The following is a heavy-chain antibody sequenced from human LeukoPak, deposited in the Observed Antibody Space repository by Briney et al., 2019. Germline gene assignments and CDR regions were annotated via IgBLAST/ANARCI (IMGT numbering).Heavy chain of an antibody. Sequence: PGGSLRLSCAASGFIFNSYAVHWVRQAPGKGLEWVAVISFDGNNKYYADSVKGRFTISRDNSKNTLNLQMNSLRVEDTALYYCARGWDNNDSSGYSAWGQGTLVTVSS. CDR3: ARGWDNNDSSGYSA. D-gene: IGHD3-22*01. CDR1: GFIFNSYA. J-gene: IGHJ4*02. V-gene: IGHV3-30-3*01. CDR2: ISFDGNNK.